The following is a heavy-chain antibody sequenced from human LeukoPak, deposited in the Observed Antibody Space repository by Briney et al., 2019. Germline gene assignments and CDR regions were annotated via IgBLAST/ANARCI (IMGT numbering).Heavy chain of an antibody. V-gene: IGHV4-34*01. D-gene: IGHD3-22*01. CDR2: INHSGST. CDR1: GGSFSGYY. J-gene: IGHJ4*02. Sequence: SETLSLTCAVYGGSFSGYYWCWIRQPPGKGLEWIGEINHSGSTNYNPSLKSRVTISVDTSKNQFSLKLSSVTAADTAVYYCARGSSSGFDYWGQGTLATVSS. CDR3: ARGSSSGFDY.